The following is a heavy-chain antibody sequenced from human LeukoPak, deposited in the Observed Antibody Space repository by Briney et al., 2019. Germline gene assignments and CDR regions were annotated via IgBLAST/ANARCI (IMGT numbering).Heavy chain of an antibody. CDR2: TVYDGRNR. V-gene: IGHV3-30*04. CDR1: GFTFSNYA. J-gene: IGHJ4*02. CDR3: VTTAAMDY. Sequence: GRSLRLSCAASGFTFSNYAMHWVRQAPGKGLEWVAVTVYDGRNRYYADSVKGRFTISRDNSKNTLYLQMNSLRAEDTAVYYCVTTAAMDYWGQGTLVTVSS. D-gene: IGHD2-2*01.